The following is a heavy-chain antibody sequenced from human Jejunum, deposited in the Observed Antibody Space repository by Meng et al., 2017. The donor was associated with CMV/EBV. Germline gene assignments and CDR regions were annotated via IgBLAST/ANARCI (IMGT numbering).Heavy chain of an antibody. D-gene: IGHD2-15*01. J-gene: IGHJ5*02. CDR1: GGSISGYY. V-gene: IGHV4-59*01. CDR3: ARVRGGFDP. Sequence: LSCTVAGGSISGYYWSWIRQPPGKGLEWVGYIYYTGGTNYNPSLESRATISLDRTKSQFSLKLTSVTPADTAVYYCARVRGGFDPWGQGILVTVSS. CDR2: IYYTGGT.